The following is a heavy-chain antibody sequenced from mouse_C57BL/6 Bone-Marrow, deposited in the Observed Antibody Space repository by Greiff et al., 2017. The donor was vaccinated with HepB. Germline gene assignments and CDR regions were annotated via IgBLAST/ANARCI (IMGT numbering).Heavy chain of an antibody. CDR3: TRYYYGYPWFAY. Sequence: VQLQQSGAELVRPGASVTLSCKASGYTFTDYEMHWVKQTPVHGLEWIGAIDPETGGTAYNQKFTGKAILTADKSSSTAYMKLRSLTSEDAAVYYCTRYYYGYPWFAYWGQGTLVTVSA. J-gene: IGHJ3*01. CDR1: GYTFTDYE. D-gene: IGHD2-2*01. CDR2: IDPETGGT. V-gene: IGHV1-15*01.